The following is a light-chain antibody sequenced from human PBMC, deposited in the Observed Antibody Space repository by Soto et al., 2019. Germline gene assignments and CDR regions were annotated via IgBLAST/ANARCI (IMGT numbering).Light chain of an antibody. V-gene: IGKV1-39*01. CDR1: QTIRTS. Sequence: DIPMTQSASALAASVGARAPIPRRASQTIRTSLNWYPQKPEKAPRFLXYGASSLQSGLPSRFSGRGSRTDLNFTISSLQHEVDPNYYCLQSYWTPPWTFGQGTKVDI. CDR2: GAS. CDR3: LQSYWTPPWT. J-gene: IGKJ1*01.